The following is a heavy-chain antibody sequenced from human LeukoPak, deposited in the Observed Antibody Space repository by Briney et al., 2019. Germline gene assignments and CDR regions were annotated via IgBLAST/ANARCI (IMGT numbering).Heavy chain of an antibody. CDR1: GFSLSSYS. V-gene: IGHV3-48*04. Sequence: GGSLRLSCAASGFSLSSYSMNWVRQAPGKGLEWVSHISTTSSPTYYADSVKDRFAMSRDNANNSVYLQIYSLRAEDTSVYYCARDFDFWSGYIVWGQGTLVTVSS. J-gene: IGHJ4*02. CDR3: ARDFDFWSGYIV. CDR2: ISTTSSPT. D-gene: IGHD3-3*01.